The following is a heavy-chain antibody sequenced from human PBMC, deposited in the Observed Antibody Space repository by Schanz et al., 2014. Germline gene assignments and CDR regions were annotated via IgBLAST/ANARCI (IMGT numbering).Heavy chain of an antibody. CDR2: MNPKTGNT. D-gene: IGHD3-10*01. CDR3: ARDFDDRRRYGSGYCLGDCMDV. CDR1: GFNFNNYD. V-gene: IGHV1-8*01. J-gene: IGHJ6*02. Sequence: QVQLVQSGAEVKKPGASVKVSCTASGFNFNNYDINWVRQATGQGLEWMGWMNPKTGNTDHAQKFHGRVSMTWDTSTSTAYLNLNSLRADDTAVYYCARDFDDRRRYGSGYCLGDCMDVWGQGTTVTVSS.